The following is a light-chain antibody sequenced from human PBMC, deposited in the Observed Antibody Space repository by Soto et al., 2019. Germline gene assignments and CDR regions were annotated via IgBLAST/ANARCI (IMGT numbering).Light chain of an antibody. CDR3: HQYNNWPPLT. J-gene: IGKJ4*01. CDR1: QSVSSN. CDR2: GAS. V-gene: IGKV3-15*01. Sequence: EIVMTQSPATLSVSPGERATLSCRASQSVSSNLAWYQQKPGQARRLLIYGASTRATGIPTKFSGSGSGTDVTPTISSLQSEDFAVYYCHQYNNWPPLTFGGGTKVEIK.